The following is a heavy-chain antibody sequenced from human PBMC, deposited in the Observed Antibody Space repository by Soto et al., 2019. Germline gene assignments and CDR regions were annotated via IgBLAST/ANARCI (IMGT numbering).Heavy chain of an antibody. CDR2: IYYSGST. CDR1: GGSISSGGYY. Sequence: PSETLSLTCTVSGGSISSGGYYWSWIRQHPGKGLEWIGYIYYSGSTYYNPSLKSRVTISVDTSKNQFSLKLSSVTAADTAVYYCARDSRFLEWLPSYGMDVWGQGTTVTVSS. V-gene: IGHV4-31*03. J-gene: IGHJ6*02. CDR3: ARDSRFLEWLPSYGMDV. D-gene: IGHD3-3*01.